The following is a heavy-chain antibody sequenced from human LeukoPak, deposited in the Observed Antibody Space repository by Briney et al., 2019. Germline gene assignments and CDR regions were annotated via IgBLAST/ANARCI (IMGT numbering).Heavy chain of an antibody. D-gene: IGHD6-19*01. CDR2: IYHSGST. CDR3: ARDLRRIYGSGARQYSRGWYYFDY. Sequence: PSETLSLTCAVSGYSISSGYYWGWIRQPPGKGLEWIGSIYHSGSTYYNPSLKSRVTISVDTSKNQFSLKLSSVAAADTAVYYCARDLRRIYGSGARQYSRGWYYFDYWGQGTLVTVSS. CDR1: GYSISSGYY. J-gene: IGHJ4*02. V-gene: IGHV4-38-2*02.